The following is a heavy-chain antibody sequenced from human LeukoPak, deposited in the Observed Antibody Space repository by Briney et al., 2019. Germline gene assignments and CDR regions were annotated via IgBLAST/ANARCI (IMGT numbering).Heavy chain of an antibody. CDR3: ARGSPYRRLFDY. V-gene: IGHV3-48*02. CDR1: GFTFSSYS. D-gene: IGHD3-16*02. Sequence: GGSLRLSCAASGFTFSSYSMNWLPQAPGKGLEGVSYSSSSSSTMYYAESVKGRFTISRDNAKNSLYLQMNSLRDEDTAGYYCARGSPYRRLFDYWGQGTLVSVSS. CDR2: SSSSSSTM. J-gene: IGHJ4*02.